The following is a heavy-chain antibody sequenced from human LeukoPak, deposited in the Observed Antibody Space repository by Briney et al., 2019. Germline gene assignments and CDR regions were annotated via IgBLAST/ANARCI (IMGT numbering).Heavy chain of an antibody. J-gene: IGHJ5*02. CDR2: TYYRSTWYN. Sequence: SQTLSLTCAISGDSVSCNSVTWNWISQSPSRGIEWLGRTYYRSTWYNDYAVSVRGRITVNPDTSKNQFSLHLNSVTPEDTAVYYCARRLTQYDCFDPWGQGILVTVSS. V-gene: IGHV6-1*01. D-gene: IGHD2-2*01. CDR1: GDSVSCNSVT. CDR3: ARRLTQYDCFDP.